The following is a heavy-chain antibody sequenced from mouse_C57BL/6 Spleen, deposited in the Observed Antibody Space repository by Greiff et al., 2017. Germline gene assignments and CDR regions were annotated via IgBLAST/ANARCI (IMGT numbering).Heavy chain of an antibody. V-gene: IGHV3-6*01. CDR1: GYSITSGYY. J-gene: IGHJ1*03. CDR2: ISYDGSN. Sequence: ESGPGLVKPSQSLSLTCSVTGYSITSGYYWNWIRQFPGNKLEWMGYISYDGSNNYNPSLKNRISITRDTSKNQFFLKLNSVTTEDTATYYCAKIYDGYWYFDVWGTGTTVTVSS. CDR3: AKIYDGYWYFDV. D-gene: IGHD2-3*01.